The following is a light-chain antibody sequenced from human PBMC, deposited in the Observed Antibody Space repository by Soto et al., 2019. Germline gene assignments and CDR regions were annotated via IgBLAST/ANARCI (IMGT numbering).Light chain of an antibody. CDR1: QSVVHSDGNTY. CDR2: KMS. V-gene: IGKV2-24*01. CDR3: MQATQSWT. Sequence: DIVLTQTPLSSPVTLGQPVSISCRASQSVVHSDGNTYLSWLHQRPGQPPRLLIHKMSNRFSWVPDRFRGSGAGTDFTLKISRVEAEDVGVYYCMQATQSWTFGQGTKVEV. J-gene: IGKJ1*01.